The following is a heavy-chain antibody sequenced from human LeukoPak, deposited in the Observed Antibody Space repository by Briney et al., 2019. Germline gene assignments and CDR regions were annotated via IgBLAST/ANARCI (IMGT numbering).Heavy chain of an antibody. J-gene: IGHJ4*02. V-gene: IGHV3-48*01. Sequence: GGSLRLSCAASGFTFSSYSVSWVRQAPGKGLEWLSYIGGSSSPMYYADSVKGRFTISRDNAKNSLYLQMNSLRVEDTAVYYCARGYDFWSGYYWNYWGQGTLVTVSS. CDR3: ARGYDFWSGYYWNY. CDR1: GFTFSSYS. CDR2: IGGSSSPM. D-gene: IGHD3-3*01.